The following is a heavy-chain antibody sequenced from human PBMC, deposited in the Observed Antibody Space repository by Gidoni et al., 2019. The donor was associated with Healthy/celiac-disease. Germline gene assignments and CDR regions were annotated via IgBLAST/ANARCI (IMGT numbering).Heavy chain of an antibody. CDR3: ARDHDDYGDHLFDY. D-gene: IGHD4-17*01. CDR2: IYYSGST. CDR1: GRSVSSGSYY. Sequence: QVQLQESVPVLVTPSETLSLTCTVSGRSVSSGSYYLSWIRQPPGKGLEWIGYIYYSGSTNYNPSLKSRVTISVDTSKNQFSLKLSSVTAADTAVYYCARDHDDYGDHLFDYWGQGTLVTVSS. V-gene: IGHV4-61*01. J-gene: IGHJ4*02.